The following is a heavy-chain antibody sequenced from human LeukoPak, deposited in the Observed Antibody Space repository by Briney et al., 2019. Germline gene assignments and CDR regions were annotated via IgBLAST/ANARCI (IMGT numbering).Heavy chain of an antibody. CDR3: ARDRYSGSYYPAYYYGMDV. Sequence: SETLSLTCTISGGSISTYYWSWIRQPAGKGLEWIGRVYTSGNTNYNPSLKSRVTMSVDTSKNQFPLKLSSVTAADTAVYYCARDRYSGSYYPAYYYGMDVWGQGTTVTVSS. CDR2: VYTSGNT. V-gene: IGHV4-4*07. D-gene: IGHD1-26*01. CDR1: GGSISTYY. J-gene: IGHJ6*02.